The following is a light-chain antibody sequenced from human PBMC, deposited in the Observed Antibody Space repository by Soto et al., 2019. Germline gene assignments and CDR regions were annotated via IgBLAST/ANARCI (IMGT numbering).Light chain of an antibody. CDR1: SGHSNYA. V-gene: IGLV4-69*01. CDR2: LNSDGSH. Sequence: QLVLTQSPSASASLGASVKLTCTLSSGHSNYAIAWHQQQPEKGPRYLMNLNSDGSHTKGDGIPDRFSGSSSGAERYLTISSLQSEDEADYYCQTWATGIWVFGGGTKLTVL. J-gene: IGLJ3*02. CDR3: QTWATGIWV.